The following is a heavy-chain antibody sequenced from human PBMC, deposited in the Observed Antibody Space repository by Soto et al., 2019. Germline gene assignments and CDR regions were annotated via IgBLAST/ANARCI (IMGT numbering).Heavy chain of an antibody. CDR2: ISPYNGNT. CDR3: ARGPLTGYTYYFDY. V-gene: IGHV1-18*01. Sequence: QVQLVQSGAEVKNVGASVKVSCKASGYTFTSSGISWVRQAPGQGLEWMGWISPYNGNTKYAQKLQGRVTMTTDTSTSTAYMALRSLRSDDSAVYYCARGPLTGYTYYFDYWGQGTQVTVSS. D-gene: IGHD3-9*01. CDR1: GYTFTSSG. J-gene: IGHJ4*02.